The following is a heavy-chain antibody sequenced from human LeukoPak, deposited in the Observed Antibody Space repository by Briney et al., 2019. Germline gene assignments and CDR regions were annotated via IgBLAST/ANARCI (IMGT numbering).Heavy chain of an antibody. J-gene: IGHJ6*02. CDR2: IKHDGSGT. CDR1: GLTFSRNW. Sequence: GGSLRLSCAASGLTFSRNWMHWVRQAPGKGLVWVSRIKHDGSGTTYADSVKGRFTISRDNAKNTVCLHMNSLRAEDTAVYYCARDINYGMDVWGQGTTVTVSS. V-gene: IGHV3-74*03. CDR3: ARDINYGMDV.